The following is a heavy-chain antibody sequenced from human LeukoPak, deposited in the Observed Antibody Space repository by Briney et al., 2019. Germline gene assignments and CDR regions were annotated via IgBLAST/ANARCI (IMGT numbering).Heavy chain of an antibody. CDR1: GFNFNHYW. CDR3: ARGGSESDY. J-gene: IGHJ4*02. V-gene: IGHV3-7*01. Sequence: PGGSPRLSCAASGFNFNHYWMTWVRQSPGKGLEWVANIKEDGTEKNYVDSVKGRFTISRDNAKNSLYLQMNSLRAEDTAVYYCARGGSESDYWGQGTRVTVSS. CDR2: IKEDGTEK.